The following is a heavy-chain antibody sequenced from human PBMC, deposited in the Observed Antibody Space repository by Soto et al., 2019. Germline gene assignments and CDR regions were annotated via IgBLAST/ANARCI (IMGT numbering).Heavy chain of an antibody. CDR1: GSTFSDYS. J-gene: IGHJ3*02. CDR3: ATVLSAAFDI. CDR2: ISGGTGTT. Sequence: GGSLRLSCAVSGSTFSDYSINWVRQAPGKGLEWVSGISGGTGTTYYADSVKGRFTISRDNSKNTVYLQMNSLRAEDTALYYCATVLSAAFDIWGQGTMVTVSS. V-gene: IGHV3-23*01.